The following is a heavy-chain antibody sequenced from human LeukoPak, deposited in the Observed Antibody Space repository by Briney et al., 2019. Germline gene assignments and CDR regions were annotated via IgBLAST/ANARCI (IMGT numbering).Heavy chain of an antibody. V-gene: IGHV1-2*02. Sequence: ASVTVSCKTSGYTFTDYYIHCVRQAPGQGLESMGWINPKIGGTNYAPRFQGRVSMTSDTSITTAYMQLRRVTSDDTAVYYCARDSSRRPQKYDIATSFSTENWGQGTLVAVSS. CDR3: ARDSSRRPQKYDIATSFSTEN. D-gene: IGHD3-9*01. CDR2: INPKIGGT. CDR1: GYTFTDYY. J-gene: IGHJ4*02.